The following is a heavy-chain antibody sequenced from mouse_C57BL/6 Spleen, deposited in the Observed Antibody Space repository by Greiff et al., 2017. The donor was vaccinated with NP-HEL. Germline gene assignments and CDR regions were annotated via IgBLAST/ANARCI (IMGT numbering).Heavy chain of an antibody. CDR2: IHPNSGST. CDR3: ARGGNYEDYAMDY. CDR1: GYTFTSYW. Sequence: VQLQQPGAELVKPGASVKLSCKASGYTFTSYWMHWVKQRPGQGLEWIGMIHPNSGSTNYNEKFKSKATLTVDKSSSTAYMQLSSLTSEDSAVYYCARGGNYEDYAMDYWGQGTSVTVSS. V-gene: IGHV1-64*01. J-gene: IGHJ4*01. D-gene: IGHD2-1*01.